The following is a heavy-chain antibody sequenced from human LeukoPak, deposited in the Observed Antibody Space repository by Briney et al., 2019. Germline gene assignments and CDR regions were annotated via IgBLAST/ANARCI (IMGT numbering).Heavy chain of an antibody. Sequence: VASVKVSCKASGSTFSSYAISWVRQAPGQGLEWMGGIIPIFGTANYAQKFQGRVTITADKSTSTAYMELSSLRSEDTAVYYCARGTHGEATGQFDYWGQGTLVTVSS. J-gene: IGHJ4*02. CDR1: GSTFSSYA. V-gene: IGHV1-69*06. CDR2: IIPIFGTA. CDR3: ARGTHGEATGQFDY. D-gene: IGHD1-26*01.